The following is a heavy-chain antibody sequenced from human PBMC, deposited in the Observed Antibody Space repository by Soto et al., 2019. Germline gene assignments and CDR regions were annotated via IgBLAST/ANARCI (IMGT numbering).Heavy chain of an antibody. J-gene: IGHJ4*02. V-gene: IGHV5-51*01. D-gene: IGHD6-13*01. CDR2: IYPGDSDT. CDR1: GYRFTPYW. CDR3: ARQARYSSSWPD. Sequence: PGESLKISCNASGYRFTPYWIGCVRQMPGKGLEWMGIIYPGDSDTRYRPSFQGQVTISADKSISTAYLQWSSLKASDTAMYYCARQARYSSSWPDWGQGTLVTVSS.